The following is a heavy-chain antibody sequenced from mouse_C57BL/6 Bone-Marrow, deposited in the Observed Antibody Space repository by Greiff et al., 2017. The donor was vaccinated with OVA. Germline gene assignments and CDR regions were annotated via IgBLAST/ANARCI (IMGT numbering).Heavy chain of an antibody. Sequence: EVKLVESGGGLVKPGGSLKLSCAASGFTFSDYGMHWVRQAPEKGLEWVAHISSGSSTIYYADTVKGRFTISRDNAKNTLFLQMTSLRSEDTAMYYCARPYGSSYLFAYWGQGTLVTVSA. V-gene: IGHV5-17*01. D-gene: IGHD1-1*01. J-gene: IGHJ3*01. CDR3: ARPYGSSYLFAY. CDR1: GFTFSDYG. CDR2: ISSGSSTI.